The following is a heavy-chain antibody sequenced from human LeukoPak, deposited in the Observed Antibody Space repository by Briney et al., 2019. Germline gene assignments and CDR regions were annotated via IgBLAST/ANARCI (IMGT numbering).Heavy chain of an antibody. CDR3: AKSAPKTYYDFWSGPPIYMDV. CDR1: GFTFSSYA. V-gene: IGHV3-23*01. D-gene: IGHD3-3*01. Sequence: PGGSPRLSCAASGFTFSSYAMSWVRQAPGKGLEWVSAISGSGGSTYYADSVKGRFTISRDNSKNTLYLQMNSLRAEDTAVYHCAKSAPKTYYDFWSGPPIYMDVWGKGTTVTVSS. CDR2: ISGSGGST. J-gene: IGHJ6*03.